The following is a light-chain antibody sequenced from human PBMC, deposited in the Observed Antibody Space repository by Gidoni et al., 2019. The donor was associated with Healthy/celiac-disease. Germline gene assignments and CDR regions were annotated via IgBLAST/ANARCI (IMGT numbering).Light chain of an antibody. V-gene: IGKV1-39*01. Sequence: DIQMTQSPSSLSASVGDRVTITCRASQSISSYLNWYQQKPGKAPKLLIYAASSLQSGVPSRFSGSGSGTDFTLTISSLQPEDFATYYCQQSYSTPYTFGQXPKLEIK. CDR2: AAS. CDR1: QSISSY. CDR3: QQSYSTPYT. J-gene: IGKJ2*01.